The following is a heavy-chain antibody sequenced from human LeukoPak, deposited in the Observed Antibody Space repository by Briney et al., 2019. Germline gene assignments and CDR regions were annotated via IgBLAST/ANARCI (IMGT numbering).Heavy chain of an antibody. V-gene: IGHV3-66*01. D-gene: IGHD3-10*01. Sequence: GGSLRLSCAASGFTVSSNYVSWVRQAPGKGLEWVSVIYSGGSTYYADSVKGRFTISRDNSKNTLYLQMNSLRAEDTAVYYCARGYRGFGELWNAFDIWGQGTMVTVSS. CDR3: ARGYRGFGELWNAFDI. CDR1: GFTVSSNY. J-gene: IGHJ3*02. CDR2: IYSGGST.